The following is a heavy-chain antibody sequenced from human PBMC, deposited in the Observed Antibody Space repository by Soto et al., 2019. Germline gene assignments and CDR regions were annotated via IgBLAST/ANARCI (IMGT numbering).Heavy chain of an antibody. V-gene: IGHV2-26*01. J-gene: IGHJ4*02. CDR3: ARMTYYYGSGSYSLIDY. CDR2: IFSNDEK. Sequence: QVTLKESGPVLVKPTETLTLTCTVSGFSLSNARMGVSWIRQPPGKALEWLAHIFSNDEKSYSTSLKSRLTISKXXSXSXXVLTMTNMDPVDTATYYCARMTYYYGSGSYSLIDYWGQGTLVTVSS. CDR1: GFSLSNARMG. D-gene: IGHD3-10*01.